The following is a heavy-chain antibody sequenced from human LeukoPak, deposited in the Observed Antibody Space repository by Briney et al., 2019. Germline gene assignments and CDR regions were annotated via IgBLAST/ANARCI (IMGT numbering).Heavy chain of an antibody. CDR2: ISYDGSNK. V-gene: IGHV3-30*03. CDR3: ARDSQEDIVVVPAWTSQDY. D-gene: IGHD2-2*01. CDR1: GFTFSSYG. Sequence: PGGSLRLSCAASGFTFSSYGMHWVRQAPGKGLEWVAVISYDGSNKYYADSVKGRFTISRDNSKNTLYLQMNSLRAEDTAVYYCARDSQEDIVVVPAWTSQDYWGQGTLVTVSS. J-gene: IGHJ4*02.